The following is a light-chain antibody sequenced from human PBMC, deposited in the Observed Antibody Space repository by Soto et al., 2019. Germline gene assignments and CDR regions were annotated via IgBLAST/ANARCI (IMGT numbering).Light chain of an antibody. CDR3: SSYTSSSPCV. J-gene: IGLJ1*01. CDR2: EVS. Sequence: QSALTQPASVSASPGQSISISCTGTSSDVGSYKYVSWYQQHPGEAPKLMIYEVSNRPSGVSNRFSGSKSGNTASLIISGLQAEDEADYYCSSYTSSSPCVFGTGTKLTVL. V-gene: IGLV2-14*01. CDR1: SSDVGSYKY.